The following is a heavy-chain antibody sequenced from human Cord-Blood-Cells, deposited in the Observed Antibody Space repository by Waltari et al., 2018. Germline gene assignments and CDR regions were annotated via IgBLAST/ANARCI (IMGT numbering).Heavy chain of an antibody. D-gene: IGHD3-16*01. V-gene: IGHV1-69*06. CDR3: ATPKLGGKYYFDY. Sequence: QVQLVQSGAEVKKPGSSVKVSCKASGGTFSSYAISWVRQAPGQGLEWMGGIIPIFVTANYAQKFQGRVTITADKATSTAYMELSSLGSEDTAVYYCATPKLGGKYYFDYWGQGTLVTVSS. J-gene: IGHJ4*02. CDR2: IIPIFVTA. CDR1: GGTFSSYA.